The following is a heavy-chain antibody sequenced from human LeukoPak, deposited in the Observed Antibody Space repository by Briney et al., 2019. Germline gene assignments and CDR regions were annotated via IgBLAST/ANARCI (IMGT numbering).Heavy chain of an antibody. CDR3: ARGVSRYCSGGSCYYFDY. D-gene: IGHD2-15*01. J-gene: IGHJ4*02. CDR2: IWYDGSNK. CDR1: GFTFSSYG. V-gene: IGHV3-33*01. Sequence: GGSLRLSCAASGFTFSSYGMHWVRQAPGKGLEWVAVIWYDGSNKYYADFVKGRFTISRDNSKNTLYLQMNSLRAEDTAVFYCARGVSRYCSGGSCYYFDYWGQGTLVTVSS.